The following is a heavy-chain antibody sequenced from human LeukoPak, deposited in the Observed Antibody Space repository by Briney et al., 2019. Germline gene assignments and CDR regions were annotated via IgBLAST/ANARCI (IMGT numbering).Heavy chain of an antibody. D-gene: IGHD4-23*01. J-gene: IGHJ4*02. V-gene: IGHV3-7*01. CDR2: IKEDGSAK. CDR1: GFTFSDYW. CDR3: ARNRGWQQFDY. Sequence: GGSLRLSCAASGFTFSDYWIDWVRQAPGKGLEWVANIKEDGSAKNYLDSVKGRFTISRDNAKNSLYLQMNNLRAEDTAVYYCARNRGWQQFDYWGQGTLVTVSS.